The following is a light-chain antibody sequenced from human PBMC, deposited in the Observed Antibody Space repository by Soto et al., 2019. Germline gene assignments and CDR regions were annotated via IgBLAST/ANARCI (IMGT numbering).Light chain of an antibody. CDR1: SSDVGGYNL. J-gene: IGLJ3*02. CDR2: EVS. V-gene: IGLV2-8*01. CDR3: SSQAGGNNSGV. Sequence: QSALTQPPSASGSPGQSVTISCTGTSSDVGGYNLVSWYQQHPGKAPKLMIYEVSKRPSGVADRFSGSKSGNTASLAVAGLQAEDEADYFCSSQAGGNNSGVFGGGTKLPVL.